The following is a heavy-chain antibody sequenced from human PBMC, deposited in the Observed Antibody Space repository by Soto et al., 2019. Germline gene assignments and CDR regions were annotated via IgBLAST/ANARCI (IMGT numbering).Heavy chain of an antibody. D-gene: IGHD2-21*02. CDR3: ARERGTVTANYYYYYYMDV. J-gene: IGHJ6*03. CDR2: IYYSGST. Sequence: SETLSLTCTVSGGSISSYYWSWIRQPPGKGLEWIGYIYYSGSTNYNPSLKSRVTISVDTSKNQFSLKLSSVTAADTAVYYCARERGTVTANYYYYYYMDVWGKGTTVTVSS. CDR1: GGSISSYY. V-gene: IGHV4-59*01.